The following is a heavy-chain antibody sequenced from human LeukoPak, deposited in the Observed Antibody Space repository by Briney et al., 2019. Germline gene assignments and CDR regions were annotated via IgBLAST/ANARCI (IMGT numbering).Heavy chain of an antibody. CDR3: AIPEVRDIIILRGLDY. D-gene: IGHD3-10*01. CDR1: GFTFSSYG. Sequence: GGSLRLSCAASGFTFSSYGMHWVRQAPGKGLEWVAVISYDGSNKYYADSVKGRFTISRDNSKNTLYLQMNSLRAEDTAVYYCAIPEVRDIIILRGLDYWGQGSLVTVS. CDR2: ISYDGSNK. J-gene: IGHJ4*02. V-gene: IGHV3-30*03.